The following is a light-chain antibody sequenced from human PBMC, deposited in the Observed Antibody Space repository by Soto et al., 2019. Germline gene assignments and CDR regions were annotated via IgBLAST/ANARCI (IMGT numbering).Light chain of an antibody. J-gene: IGKJ2*01. CDR2: WAS. V-gene: IGKV4-1*01. CDR3: DNYYSTPYT. Sequence: DIVMTQSPDSLAVSLGERATINCKSSQSVLHSSNNKNYVAWYQQKPGQPPKLLIYWASTRESGVPDRFSGSRSGTDFSLTISSLQAEDLAVYYCDNYYSTPYTFGQGTKLESK. CDR1: QSVLHSSNNKNY.